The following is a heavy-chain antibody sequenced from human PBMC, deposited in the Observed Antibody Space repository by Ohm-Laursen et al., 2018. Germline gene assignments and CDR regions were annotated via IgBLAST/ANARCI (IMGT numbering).Heavy chain of an antibody. V-gene: IGHV5-51*01. Sequence: GESLKISCKGSGYSFLPYWIGWARQMPGKGLEWMGIIYPGDSHTRYSPSLQGQVTISADKSISTAYLQWTSLQASDTAMYYCARLWFGELAGIDYWGQGTLVTVSS. CDR2: IYPGDSHT. J-gene: IGHJ4*02. D-gene: IGHD3-10*01. CDR1: GYSFLPYW. CDR3: ARLWFGELAGIDY.